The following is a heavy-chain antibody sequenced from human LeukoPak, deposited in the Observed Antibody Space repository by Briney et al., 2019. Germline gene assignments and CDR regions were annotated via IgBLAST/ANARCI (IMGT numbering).Heavy chain of an antibody. CDR2: IKQDGSEK. J-gene: IGHJ6*02. D-gene: IGHD1-1*01. Sequence: GGSLRLSCVASGFTFSDSWMSWVRQAPGKGLGWVADIKQDGSEKDYVDSVRGRFTISRDNAKNSLYLQMNSLRAEDTAVYYCATYTNWVAGDVWGQGTTVSVSS. V-gene: IGHV3-7*01. CDR3: ATYTNWVAGDV. CDR1: GFTFSDSW.